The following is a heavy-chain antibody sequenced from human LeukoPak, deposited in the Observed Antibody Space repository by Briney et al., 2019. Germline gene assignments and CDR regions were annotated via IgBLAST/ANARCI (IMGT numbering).Heavy chain of an antibody. V-gene: IGHV3-30*18. D-gene: IGHD2-2*01. CDR2: ISNDGSTK. J-gene: IGHJ4*02. CDR1: GFTFNMYG. Sequence: PGRSLRLSCAASGFTFNMYGMHWVRQAPGKGPEWVAGISNDGSTKDLADSMKGRFTISRDSSKKSMFLQMNSLRAEDTAVYYCAKAAYCTSTSCHFSGYAQRPLDSWGQGTLVTVSS. CDR3: AKAAYCTSTSCHFSGYAQRPLDS.